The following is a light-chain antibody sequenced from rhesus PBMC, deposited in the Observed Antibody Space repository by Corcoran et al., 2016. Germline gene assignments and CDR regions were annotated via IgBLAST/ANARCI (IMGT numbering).Light chain of an antibody. J-gene: IGLJ1*01. V-gene: IGLV10-114*01. CDR1: SNNVGNQG. Sequence: QAGLTQPPSVSKGLRQTAILTCTGNSNNVGNQGAAWLQQHLGHPPKLLSYRNNNRPSGVSERFSASRSGNRASLTITGLQPEDEADYYCSSWDSSLSPNIFGAGTRLTVL. CDR2: RNN. CDR3: SSWDSSLSPNI.